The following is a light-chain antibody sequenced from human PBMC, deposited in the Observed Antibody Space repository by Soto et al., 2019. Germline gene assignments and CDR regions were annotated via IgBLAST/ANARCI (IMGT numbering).Light chain of an antibody. Sequence: DIVMTQSPLSLPVTPGEPASISCRSSPSLLHSDGYNYLDWYLQKPGQSPQLLIYLGSNRASGVPDRFSCSGSGTDFTLKISRVEAEDLGVYYCMQALQTPTFGGGTKVDIK. CDR2: LGS. J-gene: IGKJ4*01. CDR3: MQALQTPT. V-gene: IGKV2-28*01. CDR1: PSLLHSDGYNY.